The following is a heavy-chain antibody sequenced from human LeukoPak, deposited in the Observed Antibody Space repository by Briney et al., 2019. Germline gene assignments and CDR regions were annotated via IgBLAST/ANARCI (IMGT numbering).Heavy chain of an antibody. J-gene: IGHJ4*02. CDR2: IYPGDSDT. D-gene: IGHD2-2*01. CDR1: GYSFTSYW. V-gene: IGHV5-51*01. CDR3: ARRYCSSTSCFQYYFDY. Sequence: EESLKISCKGSGYSFTSYWIGWVRQMPGKGLEWMGIIYPGDSDTRYSPSFQGQATISADKSISTAYLQWSSLKASDTAMYYCARRYCSSTSCFQYYFDYWGQGTLVTVSS.